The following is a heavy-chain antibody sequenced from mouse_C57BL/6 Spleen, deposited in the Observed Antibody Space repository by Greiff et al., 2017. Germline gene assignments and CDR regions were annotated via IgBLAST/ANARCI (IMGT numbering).Heavy chain of an antibody. V-gene: IGHV14-1*01. D-gene: IGHD2-4*01. CDR3: TYDYDSNWDFDV. Sequence: VQLQQSGAELVRPGASVKLSCTASGFNIKDYYMHWVKQRPEQSLVWIGRIVPEDGDTEYAPNFQGKATMTADTSSNTAYLQLISLTSKDTAVDYCTYDYDSNWDFDVWGTGTTVTVSS. CDR2: IVPEDGDT. CDR1: GFNIKDYY. J-gene: IGHJ1*03.